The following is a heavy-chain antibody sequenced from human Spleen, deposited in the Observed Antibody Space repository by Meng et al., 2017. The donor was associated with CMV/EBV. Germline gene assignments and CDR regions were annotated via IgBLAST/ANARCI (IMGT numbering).Heavy chain of an antibody. CDR1: GGSISTSSYY. Sequence: SETLSLTCTVSGGSISTSSYYWGWIRQPPGEGLEWIGEINHSGSTNYNPSLKSRVTISVDTSKNQFSLKLTSVTAADTTVYYCARGRPLRGGFVTPHYYGMDVWGQGTTVTVSS. D-gene: IGHD3-10*01. J-gene: IGHJ6*02. CDR2: INHSGST. CDR3: ARGRPLRGGFVTPHYYGMDV. V-gene: IGHV4-39*07.